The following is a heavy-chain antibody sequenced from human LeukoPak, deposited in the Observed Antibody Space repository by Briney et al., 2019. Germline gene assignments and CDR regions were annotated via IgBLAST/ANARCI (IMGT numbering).Heavy chain of an antibody. V-gene: IGHV1-18*01. Sequence: GASVKVSCKASGYTFTNYGITWVRQAPGQGLEWMGWISGYNGNTNYAQNLQGRVTMTTDTSTSTGYMELRSLRSDDTAVYYCARHGSHIVVVTAMFDPWGQGTLVTVSS. D-gene: IGHD2-21*02. CDR1: GYTFTNYG. CDR2: ISGYNGNT. J-gene: IGHJ5*02. CDR3: ARHGSHIVVVTAMFDP.